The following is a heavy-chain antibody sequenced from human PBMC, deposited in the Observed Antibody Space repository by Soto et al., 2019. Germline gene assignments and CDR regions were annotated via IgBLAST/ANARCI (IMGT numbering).Heavy chain of an antibody. Sequence: SETLSLTCAVSGGSLTSYYWNWIRQPPGRGLEWLGYIFYTGSTNYNPSLKSRATISVDTSKNQFSLKLTSVTAADTAVYYCARSAYPLGDYWGQGILVTVSS. CDR3: ARSAYPLGDY. CDR1: GGSLTSYY. J-gene: IGHJ4*02. CDR2: IFYTGST. D-gene: IGHD3-10*01. V-gene: IGHV4-59*01.